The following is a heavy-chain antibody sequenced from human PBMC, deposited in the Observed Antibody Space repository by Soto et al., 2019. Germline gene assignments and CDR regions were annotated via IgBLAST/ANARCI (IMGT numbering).Heavy chain of an antibody. CDR1: GFTFSSYA. D-gene: IGHD2-21*02. Sequence: GGSLRLSCAASGFTFSSYAMSWVRQAPGKGLEWVSAISGSGGSTYYADSVKCRFTISRDNSKNTMYMQMNSLRAEDTAVYYCVKGGSYCGDVCLGSWFDSWGQGTLVTVSS. J-gene: IGHJ5*01. CDR2: ISGSGGST. CDR3: VKGGSYCGDVCLGSWFDS. V-gene: IGHV3-23*01.